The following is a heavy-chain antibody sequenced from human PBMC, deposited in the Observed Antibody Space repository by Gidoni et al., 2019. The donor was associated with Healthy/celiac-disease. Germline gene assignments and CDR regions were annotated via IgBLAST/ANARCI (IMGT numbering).Heavy chain of an antibody. V-gene: IGHV3-23*01. Sequence: EVQLLESGGGLVQPGGSLRLSCAASAFTFSSYAMSWVRQAPGKGLEWVSAISGRGGSTYYADSVKGRFTISRDNSKNTLYLQMNSLRAEDTAVYNCAKDPRFGELLETDDYWGQGTLVTVSS. D-gene: IGHD3-10*02. CDR2: ISGRGGST. J-gene: IGHJ4*02. CDR1: AFTFSSYA. CDR3: AKDPRFGELLETDDY.